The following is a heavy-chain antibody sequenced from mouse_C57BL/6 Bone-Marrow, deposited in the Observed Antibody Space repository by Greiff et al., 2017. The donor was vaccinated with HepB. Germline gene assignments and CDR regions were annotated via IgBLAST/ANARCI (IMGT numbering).Heavy chain of an antibody. V-gene: IGHV1-55*01. CDR1: GYTFTSYW. CDR2: IYPGSGST. CDR3: ARSGMIEGAWFAY. Sequence: QVQLQQPGAELVKPGASVKMSCKASGYTFTSYWITWVKQRPGQGLEWIGDIYPGSGSTNYNEKFKSKATLTVDTSASTAYMQLSSLTSEDSAVYYCARSGMIEGAWFAYWGQGTLVTVSA. J-gene: IGHJ3*01. D-gene: IGHD2-4*01.